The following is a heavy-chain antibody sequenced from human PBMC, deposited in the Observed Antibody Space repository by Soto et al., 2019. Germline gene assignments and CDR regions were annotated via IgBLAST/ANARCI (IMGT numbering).Heavy chain of an antibody. J-gene: IGHJ6*03. D-gene: IGHD3-10*01. CDR3: ARLGYGSGSYYKDYYYYMDV. V-gene: IGHV4-59*08. CDR1: GGSISSYY. CDR2: IYYSGST. Sequence: SETLSLTCTVSGGSISSYYWSWIRQPPGKRLEWIGYIYYSGSTNYNPSLKSRVTISVDTSKNQFSLKLSSVTAADTAVYYCARLGYGSGSYYKDYYYYMDVWGKGTTVTV.